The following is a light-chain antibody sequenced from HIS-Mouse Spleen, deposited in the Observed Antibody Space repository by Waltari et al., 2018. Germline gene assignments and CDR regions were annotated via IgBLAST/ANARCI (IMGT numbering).Light chain of an antibody. Sequence: SYELTQPPSVSVSPGPTARITCSGDALPNKYAYWYQQKSGQAPGLVIYEDSKRPSGSPERFSGSSSGTMATLTISGAQVEDEADYYCYSTDSSGNHRVFGGGTKLTVL. CDR1: ALPNKY. J-gene: IGLJ2*01. V-gene: IGLV3-10*01. CDR3: YSTDSSGNHRV. CDR2: EDS.